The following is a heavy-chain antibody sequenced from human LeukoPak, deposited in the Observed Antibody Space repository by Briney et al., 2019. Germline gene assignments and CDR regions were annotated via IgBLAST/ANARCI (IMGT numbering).Heavy chain of an antibody. Sequence: GGSLRLSCAASGFTFSSYEMNWVRQAPGKGLEWVSYISSSGSTIYYADSVKGRFTISRDNAKNSLYLRTNSLRAEDTAVYYYARGALGLRLGELSLYFDYWGQGTLVTVSS. CDR3: ARGALGLRLGELSLYFDY. CDR2: ISSSGSTI. CDR1: GFTFSSYE. J-gene: IGHJ4*02. V-gene: IGHV3-48*03. D-gene: IGHD3-16*02.